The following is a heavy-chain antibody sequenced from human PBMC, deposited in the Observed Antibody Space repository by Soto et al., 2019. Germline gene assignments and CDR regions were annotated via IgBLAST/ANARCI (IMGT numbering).Heavy chain of an antibody. CDR3: AQGGPEWLVTSVFEY. CDR2: VSHDGRNT. CDR1: GFTFSDYA. Sequence: VQLVESGGGVVQPGRSLRLSCAASGFTFSDYAMHWVRQAPGKGLEWVAVVSHDGRNTHYADSVKGRFTISRDTSKNTVSLELTSLRAAHRAVHYIAQGGPEWLVTSVFEYGGQGALVTVSS. J-gene: IGHJ4*02. D-gene: IGHD6-19*01. V-gene: IGHV3-30*03.